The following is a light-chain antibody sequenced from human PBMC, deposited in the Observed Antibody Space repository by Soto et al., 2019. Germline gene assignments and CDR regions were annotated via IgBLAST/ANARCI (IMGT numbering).Light chain of an antibody. CDR3: QQGSTWPLLWT. V-gene: IGKV3-11*01. CDR1: QSVGSS. CDR2: DAS. Sequence: ESVLTQSPATLSLSPGERATLSCRASQSVGSSLAWYQQKPGQAPRLLIYDASNRATGIPARFSGSGSGTDFTLTISSLEPEDFAVYYCQQGSTWPLLWTFGGGTKVEI. J-gene: IGKJ4*01.